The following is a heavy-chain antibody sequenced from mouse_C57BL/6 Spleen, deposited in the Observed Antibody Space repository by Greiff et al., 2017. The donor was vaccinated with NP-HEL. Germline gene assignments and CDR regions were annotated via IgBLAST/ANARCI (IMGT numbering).Heavy chain of an antibody. D-gene: IGHD2-4*01. CDR1: GYTFTSYG. CDR3: APYDYDGRGYFDV. Sequence: QVQLKESGAELARPGASVKLSCKASGYTFTSYGISWVKQRTGQGLEWIGEIYPRSGNTYYNEKFKSKATLTADKSSSTAYMELRSLTSEDSAVYFCAPYDYDGRGYFDVWGTGTTVTVSS. V-gene: IGHV1-81*01. CDR2: IYPRSGNT. J-gene: IGHJ1*03.